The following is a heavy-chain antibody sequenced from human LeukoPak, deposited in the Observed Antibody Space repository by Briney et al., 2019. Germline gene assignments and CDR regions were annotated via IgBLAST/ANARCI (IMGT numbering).Heavy chain of an antibody. J-gene: IGHJ4*02. D-gene: IGHD6-13*01. CDR3: ARGSSWYDLAVYYFDY. V-gene: IGHV3-7*03. CDR2: IKQDGSEK. CDR1: GFTFSSYW. Sequence: GGSLRLSCAASGFTFSSYWMSCVRQAPGKGREWVANIKQDGSEKYYVDSVKGRFTISRDNAKNTLYLQMNSLRAEDTAVYYCARGSSWYDLAVYYFDYWGQGTLVTVSS.